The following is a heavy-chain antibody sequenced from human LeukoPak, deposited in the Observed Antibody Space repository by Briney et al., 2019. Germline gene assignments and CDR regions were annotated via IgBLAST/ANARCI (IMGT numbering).Heavy chain of an antibody. CDR1: GGSISSYY. V-gene: IGHV4-59*08. Sequence: SETLSLTCTVSGGSISSYYWSWIRQPPGKGLEWIGYIYYSGSTNYNPSLKSRVTISVDTSKNQFSLKLSSVTAADTAVYYCARQRWLQLRGPGTLDIWGQGTMVTVSS. J-gene: IGHJ3*02. D-gene: IGHD5-24*01. CDR3: ARQRWLQLRGPGTLDI. CDR2: IYYSGST.